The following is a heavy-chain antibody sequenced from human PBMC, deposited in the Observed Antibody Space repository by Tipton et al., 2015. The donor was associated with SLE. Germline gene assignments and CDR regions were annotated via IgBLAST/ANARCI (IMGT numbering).Heavy chain of an antibody. CDR3: ARLPPAAADGDWFDP. CDR1: GYIFTSYW. V-gene: IGHV5-51*01. Sequence: QLVQSGAEVKKPGESLKISCKGSGYIFTSYWIGWVRQMPGKGLEWMGIIYPGDSDTRYSPSFQGQVTISADKSISTAYLQWSSLKASDTAMYYCARLPPAAADGDWFDPWGQGTLVTVSS. J-gene: IGHJ5*02. CDR2: IYPGDSDT. D-gene: IGHD6-13*01.